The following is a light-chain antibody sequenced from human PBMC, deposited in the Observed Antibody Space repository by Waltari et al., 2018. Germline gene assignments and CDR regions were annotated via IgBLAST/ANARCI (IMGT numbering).Light chain of an antibody. CDR3: SSYTTSWTYV. CDR1: SSDIASYNY. J-gene: IGLJ1*01. CDR2: DVT. Sequence: QSALTQPASVSGSPGQSITISCPGTSSDIASYNYVSWYQQYPGEAPKLIIYDVTSRPSWVSSRFSGSKSGHTAFLTISGLQAEDEADFFCSSYTTSWTYVFGTGTTVNVL. V-gene: IGLV2-14*03.